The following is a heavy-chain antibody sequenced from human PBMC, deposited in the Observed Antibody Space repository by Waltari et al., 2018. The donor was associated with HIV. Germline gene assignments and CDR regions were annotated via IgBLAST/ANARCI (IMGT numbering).Heavy chain of an antibody. Sequence: LVESGDGVVKTGESLRLMCEAAGFAFRHYSFTRVRQRPLSGLGWVAYTRRATNETFYFDSVMRLFVSSGDDSEGSVHLQMDSLKKDDTGIYLCVRDDPGYDPIDHWGRGTKVTV. CDR2: TRRATNET. V-gene: IGHV3-21*04. CDR1: GFAFRHYS. CDR3: VRDDPGYDPIDH. D-gene: IGHD3-22*01. J-gene: IGHJ5*02.